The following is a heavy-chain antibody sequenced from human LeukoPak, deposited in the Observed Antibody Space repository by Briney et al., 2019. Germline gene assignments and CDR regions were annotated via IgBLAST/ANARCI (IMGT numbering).Heavy chain of an antibody. V-gene: IGHV4-34*01. J-gene: IGHJ6*03. CDR2: INHSGST. CDR1: GGSFSGYY. CDR3: ARGHHYDSSGYQGDYYYYYMDV. D-gene: IGHD3-22*01. Sequence: SETLPLTCAVYGGSFSGYYWSWIRQPPGKGLEWIGEINHSGSTNYNPSLKSRVTISVDTSKNQFSLKLSSVTAADTAVYYCARGHHYDSSGYQGDYYYYYMDVWGKGTTVTVSS.